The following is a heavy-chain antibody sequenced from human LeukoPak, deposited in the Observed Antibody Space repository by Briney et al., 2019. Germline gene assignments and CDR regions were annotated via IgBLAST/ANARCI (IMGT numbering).Heavy chain of an antibody. J-gene: IGHJ4*02. CDR1: GGSISSYY. D-gene: IGHD6-6*01. V-gene: IGHV4-59*08. Sequence: SETLSLTCTVSGGSISSYYWSWIRQPPGKGLEWIGYIYYSGSTNYNPSLKSRVTISVDTSKNQFSLKLSSVTAADTAVNYCARQSVLRRNFDYWGQGTLVTVSS. CDR2: IYYSGST. CDR3: ARQSVLRRNFDY.